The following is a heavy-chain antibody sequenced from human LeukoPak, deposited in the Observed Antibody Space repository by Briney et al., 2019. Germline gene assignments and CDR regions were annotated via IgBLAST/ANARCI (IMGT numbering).Heavy chain of an antibody. V-gene: IGHV1-8*01. J-gene: IGHJ4*02. Sequence: ASVKVSCKASGYTFTSYDINWVRQATGQGLEWMGWMNPNSGNTGYAQKFQGRVTMTTDTSTSTAYMELRSLRSDDTAVYYCAPTHRFGEPRLGYWGQGTLVTVSS. CDR3: APTHRFGEPRLGY. CDR1: GYTFTSYD. D-gene: IGHD3-10*01. CDR2: MNPNSGNT.